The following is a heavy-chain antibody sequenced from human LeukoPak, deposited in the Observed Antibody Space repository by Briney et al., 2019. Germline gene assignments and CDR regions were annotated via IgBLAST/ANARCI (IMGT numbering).Heavy chain of an antibody. CDR1: GYTFTSYW. V-gene: IGHV5-51*01. Sequence: KVSCKASGYTFTSYWIGWVRQMPGKGLEWMGIIYPGDSDTRYSPSFQGQVTISADKSISTAYLQWSSLKASDTAMYYCARQEVVAATPFDPWGQGTLVTVSS. D-gene: IGHD2-15*01. CDR2: IYPGDSDT. J-gene: IGHJ5*02. CDR3: ARQEVVAATPFDP.